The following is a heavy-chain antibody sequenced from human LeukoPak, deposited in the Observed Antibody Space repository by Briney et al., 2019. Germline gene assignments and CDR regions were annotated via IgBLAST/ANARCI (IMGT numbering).Heavy chain of an antibody. CDR3: ARVGDNTAYDY. CDR1: GYTLTGYY. CDR2: INPYSGDT. Sequence: ASVKVSCKASGYTLTGYYMHWVRQAPGQGLEWMGWINPYSGDTIYAQKFQGRVTMTRDTSIRTAYMELSSLRSDDTAVYYCARVGDNTAYDYWGQGTLVTVSS. J-gene: IGHJ4*02. V-gene: IGHV1-2*02. D-gene: IGHD3-3*01.